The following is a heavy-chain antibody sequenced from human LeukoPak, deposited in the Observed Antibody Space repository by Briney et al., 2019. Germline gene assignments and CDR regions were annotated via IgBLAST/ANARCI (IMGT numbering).Heavy chain of an antibody. CDR3: ARWDYYDSGSYAVIDS. J-gene: IGHJ5*01. D-gene: IGHD3-10*01. CDR2: IYYSGST. CDR1: GGSISSTTYY. Sequence: SETLSLTCTVSGGSISSTTYYWGWIRQPPGKGLEWIGSIYYSGSTYYSPSLKSRVTISVDTSKNQFSLTLNSVTAADTAVYYCARWDYYDSGSYAVIDSWGQGTLVTVSS. V-gene: IGHV4-39*07.